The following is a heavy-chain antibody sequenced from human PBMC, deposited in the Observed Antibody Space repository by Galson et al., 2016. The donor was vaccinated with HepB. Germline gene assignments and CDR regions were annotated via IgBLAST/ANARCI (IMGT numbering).Heavy chain of an antibody. J-gene: IGHJ3*02. Sequence: SLRLSCAASGFTFSSYWLHWVRQAPGKGLVWVSRIHSDGNTTNYAASVKRRFTISRDNAKNTLYLQMNSLRAEDTAVYYCAREGYYYDNSFFRRENAFDIWGQGTMVTVSS. V-gene: IGHV3-74*01. CDR1: GFTFSSYW. CDR3: AREGYYYDNSFFRRENAFDI. D-gene: IGHD3-22*01. CDR2: IHSDGNTT.